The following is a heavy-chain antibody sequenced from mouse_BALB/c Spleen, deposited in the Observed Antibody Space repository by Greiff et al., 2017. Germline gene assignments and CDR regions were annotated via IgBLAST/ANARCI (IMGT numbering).Heavy chain of an antibody. Sequence: VQLKESGPELVKPGASVKISCKASGYSFTGYFMNWVKQSHGKSLEWIGRINPYNGDTFYNQKFKGKATLTVDKSSSTAHMELLSLTSEDSAVYYCGREPPLRLKAMDYWGQGTSVTVSS. V-gene: IGHV1-37*01. J-gene: IGHJ4*01. CDR2: INPYNGDT. CDR3: GREPPLRLKAMDY. D-gene: IGHD1-2*01. CDR1: GYSFTGYF.